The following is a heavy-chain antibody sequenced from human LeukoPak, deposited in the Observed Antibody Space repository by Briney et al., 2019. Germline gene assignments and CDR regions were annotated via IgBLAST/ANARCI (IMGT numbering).Heavy chain of an antibody. CDR1: GFTFSSSW. CDR3: ARQRQPGDWASAY. CDR2: IKHDGSEK. D-gene: IGHD6-25*01. Sequence: GGSLRLSCAASGFTFSSSWMTWVRQAPGKGLEWVANIKHDGSEKYYVDSVKGRFTISRDNAKNSLYLQMISLRVEDTAVYYCARQRQPGDWASAYWGQGTLVTVSS. J-gene: IGHJ4*02. V-gene: IGHV3-7*01.